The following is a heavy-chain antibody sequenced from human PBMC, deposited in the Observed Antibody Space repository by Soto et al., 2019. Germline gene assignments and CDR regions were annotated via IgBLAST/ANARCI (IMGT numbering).Heavy chain of an antibody. CDR2: IKRDGSEK. J-gene: IGHJ6*02. Sequence: TXGSLSLICAASGFTGSSEGMSWVSQAPGKGLDWVANIKRDGSEKYYVDSVKGRFTISRDNAKNSLYLQMNSLRAEDTAVYYCARSTGGDCSSTSCPTVGFYYYYGMDVWGHGTTVTVSS. D-gene: IGHD2-2*01. CDR3: ARSTGGDCSSTSCPTVGFYYYYGMDV. V-gene: IGHV3-7*03. CDR1: GFTGSSEG.